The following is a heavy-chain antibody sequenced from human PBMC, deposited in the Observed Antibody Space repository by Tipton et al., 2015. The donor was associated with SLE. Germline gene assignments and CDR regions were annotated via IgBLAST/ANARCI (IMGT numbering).Heavy chain of an antibody. CDR1: GGSISSYY. CDR3: ARVGSGVDY. V-gene: IGHV4-59*01. J-gene: IGHJ4*02. CDR2: IYYSGSTNYSGST. D-gene: IGHD3-10*01. Sequence: TLSLTCTVSGGSISSYYWSWIRQPPGKGLEWIGYIYYSGSTNYSGSTNYNPSLKSRVTISLDTSKNQFSLKLSSVTAADTAVYYCARVGSGVDYWGQGTLVTVSS.